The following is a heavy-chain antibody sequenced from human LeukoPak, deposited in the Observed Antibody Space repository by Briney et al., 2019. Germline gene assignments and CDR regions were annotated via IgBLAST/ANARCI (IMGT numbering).Heavy chain of an antibody. CDR1: GFTFASSA. CDR2: IVVGSGNT. J-gene: IGHJ4*02. CDR3: AAVQVGANYYFDY. D-gene: IGHD1-26*01. Sequence: SVKVSCKASGFTFASSAMQWVRQARGQRLEWIGWIVVGSGNTNYAQKFQERVTITRDMSTSRAYMELSSLRSEDTAVYYCAAVQVGANYYFDYWGQGTLVTVSS. V-gene: IGHV1-58*02.